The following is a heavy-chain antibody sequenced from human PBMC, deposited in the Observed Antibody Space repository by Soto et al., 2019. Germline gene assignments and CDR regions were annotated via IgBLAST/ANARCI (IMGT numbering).Heavy chain of an antibody. V-gene: IGHV3-9*01. CDR3: AKVKSSGYYYGVDY. J-gene: IGHJ4*02. D-gene: IGHD3-22*01. CDR1: GFSFDRYA. Sequence: GGSLRLSCVASGFSFDRYAMHWVRQVPGRGLEWVAGLNWRGDNFAYADSVKGRFTVSRDNAKHSLFLQMDSLRPEDTAQYYCAKVKSSGYYYGVDYWGQGTLVTVSS. CDR2: LNWRGDNF.